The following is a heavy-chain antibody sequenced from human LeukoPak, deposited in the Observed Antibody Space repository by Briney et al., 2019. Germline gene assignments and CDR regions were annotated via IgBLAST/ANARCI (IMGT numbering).Heavy chain of an antibody. D-gene: IGHD4-17*01. J-gene: IGHJ4*02. V-gene: IGHV4-30-4*08. CDR2: IYYSGST. Sequence: SQTLSLTCTVSGGSISSGDYYWSWLRQPPGKGLEWIGYIYYSGSTYYNPSLKSRTTISVDTSKNQFSLKLSSVTAADTAVYYCARDAHDYGYYFDYWGQGTLVTVSS. CDR1: GGSISSGDYY. CDR3: ARDAHDYGYYFDY.